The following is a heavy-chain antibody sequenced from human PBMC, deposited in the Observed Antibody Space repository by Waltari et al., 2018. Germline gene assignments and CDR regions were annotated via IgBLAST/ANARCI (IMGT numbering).Heavy chain of an antibody. J-gene: IGHJ6*02. Sequence: VQPVPSGAEVKKPGASEKVTCQASGSTVSSHGNHRVRQAPGQGLEWMGWISAYNGNTNYAQKLQGRVTMTTDTSTSTAYMELRSLRSDDTAVYYCARGAARSFLYGMDVWGQGTTVTVSS. V-gene: IGHV1-18*01. CDR1: GSTVSSHG. CDR3: ARGAARSFLYGMDV. D-gene: IGHD6-6*01. CDR2: ISAYNGNT.